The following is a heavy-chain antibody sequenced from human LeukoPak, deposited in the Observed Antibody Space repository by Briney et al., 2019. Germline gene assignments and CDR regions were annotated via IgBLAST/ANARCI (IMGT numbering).Heavy chain of an antibody. CDR2: IYYSGST. CDR3: ARGRYSSGWRLRNLLDY. V-gene: IGHV4-59*01. CDR1: GGSISSYY. Sequence: SETLSLTCTVSGGSISSYYWSWIRQPPGKGLEWIGYIYYSGSTNYNPSLKSRVTISVDTSKNQFSLKLSSVTAADTAVYYCARGRYSSGWRLRNLLDYWGQGTLVTVSS. J-gene: IGHJ4*02. D-gene: IGHD6-19*01.